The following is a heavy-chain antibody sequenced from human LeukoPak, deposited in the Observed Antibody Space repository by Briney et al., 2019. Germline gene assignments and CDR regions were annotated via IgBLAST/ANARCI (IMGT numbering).Heavy chain of an antibody. J-gene: IGHJ4*02. CDR3: ATGYYYDSSGYIGY. D-gene: IGHD3-22*01. CDR2: ISSSGSSI. Sequence: GGSLRLSCAAPGFTFSDYYMSWIRQAPGKGLEWVSYISSSGSSICYADSVRGRFTISRDNAKNSLYLQMNSLRAEDTAVYFCATGYYYDSSGYIGYWGQGTLVTVSS. V-gene: IGHV3-11*04. CDR1: GFTFSDYY.